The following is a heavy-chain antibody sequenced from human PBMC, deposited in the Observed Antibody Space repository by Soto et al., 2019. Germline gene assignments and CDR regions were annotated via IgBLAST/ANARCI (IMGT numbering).Heavy chain of an antibody. V-gene: IGHV1-69*01. CDR3: PKSGRFHYDFDY. CDR1: GGTFSRSA. D-gene: IGHD4-17*01. CDR2: IIPIRGTAA. J-gene: IGHJ4*02. Sequence: QVQLVQSGAEVKKPGSSVKVSCQASGGTFSRSAISWVRQAPGQGLEWMGGIIPIRGTAANYAQKFQGRVTMTADESTSTAYMELSSLRSEDTTVYSCPKSGRFHYDFDYWGQGTLVTVSS.